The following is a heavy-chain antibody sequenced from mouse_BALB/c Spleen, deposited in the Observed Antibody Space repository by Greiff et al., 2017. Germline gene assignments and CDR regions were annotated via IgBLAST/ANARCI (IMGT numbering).Heavy chain of an antibody. D-gene: IGHD1-1*01. CDR3: AREDYGSSSYAMDY. CDR2: ISSGGSYT. V-gene: IGHV5-9-4*01. CDR1: GFTFSSYA. Sequence: EVMLVESGGGLVKPGGSLKLSCAASGFTFSSYAMSWVRQSPEKRLEWVAEISSGGSYTYYPDTVTGRFPISRDNAKNTLYLEMSSLRSEDTAMYYCAREDYGSSSYAMDYWGQGTSVTVSS. J-gene: IGHJ4*01.